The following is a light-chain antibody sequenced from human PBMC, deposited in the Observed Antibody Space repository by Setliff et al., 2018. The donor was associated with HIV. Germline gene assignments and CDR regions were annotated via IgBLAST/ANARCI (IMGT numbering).Light chain of an antibody. J-gene: IGLJ3*02. Sequence: QSVLTQAPSASGTPGQRVTISCSGSSSNIGRNTVTWYQRLPGTAPKLLIYNNNQRPSGVPDRFSGSKSGTSASLAISGLQSEDEADYYCATWDDSLNGVFGGGTKVTVL. CDR2: NNN. CDR1: SSNIGRNT. V-gene: IGLV1-44*01. CDR3: ATWDDSLNGV.